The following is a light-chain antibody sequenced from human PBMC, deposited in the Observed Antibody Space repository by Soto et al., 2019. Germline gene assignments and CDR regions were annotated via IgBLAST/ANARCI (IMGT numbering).Light chain of an antibody. Sequence: EIVLTQSPGTLSLSPGERATLSCRASQSVSVNSLAWYQQKGGQAPRLLIYDVSNRATGIPARFSGSGSGTDFTLTISSLEPEDFAXXXXXQRSDWPPRLTFXGGTKVDIK. V-gene: IGKV3-11*01. CDR3: XQRSDWPPRLT. CDR2: DVS. CDR1: QSVSVNS. J-gene: IGKJ4*01.